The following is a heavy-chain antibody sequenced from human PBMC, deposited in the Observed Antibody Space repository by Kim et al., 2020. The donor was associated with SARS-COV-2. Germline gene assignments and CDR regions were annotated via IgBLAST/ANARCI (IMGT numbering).Heavy chain of an antibody. CDR2: IWYDGSNK. D-gene: IGHD6-19*01. Sequence: GGSLRLSCAASGFTFSSYAMHWVRQAPGKGLEWVAVIWYDGSNKYYADSVKGRFTISRDNSKNTLYLQMNSLRAEDTAVYYCAKGLAVAGTRGVDYWGQGTLVTVSS. CDR1: GFTFSSYA. V-gene: IGHV3-33*06. J-gene: IGHJ4*02. CDR3: AKGLAVAGTRGVDY.